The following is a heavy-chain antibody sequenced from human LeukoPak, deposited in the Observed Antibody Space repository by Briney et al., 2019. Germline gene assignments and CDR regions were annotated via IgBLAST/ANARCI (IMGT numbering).Heavy chain of an antibody. D-gene: IGHD4-23*01. CDR1: GFTFSSYC. CDR3: AKETRGFDY. J-gene: IGHJ4*02. Sequence: GGSLRLSCAASGFTFSSYCMSWVRQAPGKGLEWVAIIGQDGSEKYYVGSVKGRFTISRDNAKNSLYLQMNSLRGEDTAVSYCAKETRGFDYWGQGTLVSVSS. V-gene: IGHV3-7*01. CDR2: IGQDGSEK.